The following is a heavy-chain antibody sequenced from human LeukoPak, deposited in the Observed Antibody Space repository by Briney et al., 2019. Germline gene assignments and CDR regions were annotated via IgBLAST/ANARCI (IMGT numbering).Heavy chain of an antibody. V-gene: IGHV4-39*01. Sequence: SETLSLTCTVSGGSISSSSYYWGWIRQPPGKGLEWIGSIYYSGSTYYNPSLKSRVTISVDTSKNQFSLKLSSVTAADTAVYYCARRAATINWGQGTLVTVSS. D-gene: IGHD5-24*01. J-gene: IGHJ4*02. CDR2: IYYSGST. CDR3: ARRAATIN. CDR1: GGSISSSSYY.